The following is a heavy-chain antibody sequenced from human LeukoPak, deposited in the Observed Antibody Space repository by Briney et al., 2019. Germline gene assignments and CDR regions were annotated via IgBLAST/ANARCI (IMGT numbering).Heavy chain of an antibody. CDR2: ISGSGTET. V-gene: IGHV3-11*06. J-gene: IGHJ4*02. Sequence: PGGSLRLSCAASGFIFSDYYMSWFRQAPGKGLEWISYISGSGTETNYADSVKGRFTVSRDNAKNSQYLQMNSLRVEDTAVYYCTRGHTKISHWGQGTLVTVSS. CDR1: GFIFSDYY. D-gene: IGHD2-2*01. CDR3: TRGHTKISH.